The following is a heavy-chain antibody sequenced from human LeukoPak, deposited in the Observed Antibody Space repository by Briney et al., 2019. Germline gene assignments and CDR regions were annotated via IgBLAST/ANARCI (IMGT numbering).Heavy chain of an antibody. D-gene: IGHD2-2*01. CDR1: GFTFSTYT. CDR3: ARVGTTNYYFYYMDV. Sequence: GGSLRLSCAASGFTFSTYTMNWVRRAPGKGLEWVSYVSSSGGTIYYADSVKGRFTISRDNAKNSLYLQMNSLRAEDTAVYYCARVGTTNYYFYYMDVWGKGTTVTVSS. V-gene: IGHV3-48*04. CDR2: VSSSGGTI. J-gene: IGHJ6*03.